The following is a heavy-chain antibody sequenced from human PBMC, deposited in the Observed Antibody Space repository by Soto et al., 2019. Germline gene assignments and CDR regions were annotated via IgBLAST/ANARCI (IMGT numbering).Heavy chain of an antibody. D-gene: IGHD6-13*01. CDR2: IYSGGST. V-gene: IGHV3-53*01. CDR1: GFTVSSNY. J-gene: IGHJ4*02. Sequence: PGGSLRLSCAASGFTVSSNYMSWVRQAPGKGLEWVSVIYSGGSTYYADSVKGRFTISRDNSKNTLYLQMNSLRAEDTAVYYCARPTAADGSYFDSWGQGTLVTVSS. CDR3: ARPTAADGSYFDS.